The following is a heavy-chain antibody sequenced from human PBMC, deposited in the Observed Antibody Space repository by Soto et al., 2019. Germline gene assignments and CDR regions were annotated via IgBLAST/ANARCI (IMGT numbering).Heavy chain of an antibody. CDR1: GGTFSSYA. Sequence: SVKVSCKASGGTFSSYAISWVRQAPGQGLEWMGGIIPIFGTANYAQKFQGRVTITADESTSTAYMELSSLRSEETAVYYCARDRVAGIWGDAFDIWGQGTMVTVSS. D-gene: IGHD3-16*01. V-gene: IGHV1-69*13. J-gene: IGHJ3*02. CDR3: ARDRVAGIWGDAFDI. CDR2: IIPIFGTA.